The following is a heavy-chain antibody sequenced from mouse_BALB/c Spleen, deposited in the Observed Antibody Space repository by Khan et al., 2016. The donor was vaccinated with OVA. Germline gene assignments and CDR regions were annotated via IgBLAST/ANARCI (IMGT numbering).Heavy chain of an antibody. CDR1: GYSITSNYA. J-gene: IGHJ4*01. D-gene: IGHD1-1*01. V-gene: IGHV3-2*02. CDR2: ISYSGST. Sequence: EVQLQESGPGLVKPSQSLSLTCTVTGYSITSNYAWNWIRQLPGNNLEWMGYISYSGSTSYNPSLKSRISITRDTSKNQFFLQLNSVTTEDAATYYCARGNYYGYAMDYWGQGPSVTVSS. CDR3: ARGNYYGYAMDY.